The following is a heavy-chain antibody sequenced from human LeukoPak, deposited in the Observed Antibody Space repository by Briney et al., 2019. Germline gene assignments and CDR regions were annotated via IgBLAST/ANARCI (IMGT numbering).Heavy chain of an antibody. CDR1: GYSFTSNY. V-gene: IGHV7-4-1*02. J-gene: IGHJ4*02. CDR2: INTNTGNP. Sequence: ASVKVSCKASGYSFTSNYIHWVRQAPGQGLEWMGWINTNTGNPTYAQGFTGRFVFSLDTSVSTAYLQISSLKAEDTAVYYCARATYSSGWYFAYWGQGTLVTVSS. D-gene: IGHD6-19*01. CDR3: ARATYSSGWYFAY.